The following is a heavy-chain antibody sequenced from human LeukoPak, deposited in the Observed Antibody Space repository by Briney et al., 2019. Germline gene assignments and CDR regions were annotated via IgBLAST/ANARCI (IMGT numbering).Heavy chain of an antibody. CDR2: IYYSGST. CDR3: ARRHPYYYGSGTYSRED. D-gene: IGHD3-10*01. V-gene: IGHV4-59*01. Sequence: SETLSLTCTVSGGSISSYYWSWIRQPPGKGLEWLGYIYYSGSTNYNPSLKSRVTISVDTSKNQFSLKLSSVTAADTAVYYCARRHPYYYGSGTYSREDWGQGTLVTVSS. CDR1: GGSISSYY. J-gene: IGHJ4*02.